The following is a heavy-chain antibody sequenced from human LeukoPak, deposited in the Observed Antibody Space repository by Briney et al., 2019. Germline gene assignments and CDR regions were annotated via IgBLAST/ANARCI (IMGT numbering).Heavy chain of an antibody. CDR1: GYTFTGYY. J-gene: IGHJ3*02. CDR2: INPSSGGT. Sequence: ASVKVSCKVSGYTFTGYYLHWVRQAPGQGLEWMGRINPSSGGTNYAQKFQGRVTMTRDTSINTAYLDLSNLRSDDTAVYYCASLFLPWGAFDIWGQGTMVTVSS. D-gene: IGHD2/OR15-2a*01. CDR3: ASLFLPWGAFDI. V-gene: IGHV1-2*06.